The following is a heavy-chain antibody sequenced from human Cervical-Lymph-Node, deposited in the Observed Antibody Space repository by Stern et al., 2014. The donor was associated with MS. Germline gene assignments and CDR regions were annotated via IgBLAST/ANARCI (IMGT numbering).Heavy chain of an antibody. D-gene: IGHD5-12*01. Sequence: VQLVQSGAEVKKPGASVKVSCKASGGTFSSYPINWVRPAPGQGLEWMGGIIPIFGTANYAQNFQGRVTITADESTSTAYMELSSLRSEDTAVYFCASPVTITVGATDVWGQGTTVTVSS. CDR3: ASPVTITVGATDV. J-gene: IGHJ6*02. CDR1: GGTFSSYP. CDR2: IIPIFGTA. V-gene: IGHV1-69*01.